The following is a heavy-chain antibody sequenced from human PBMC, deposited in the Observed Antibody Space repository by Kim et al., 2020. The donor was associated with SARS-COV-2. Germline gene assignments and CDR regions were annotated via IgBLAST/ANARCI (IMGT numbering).Heavy chain of an antibody. V-gene: IGHV4-39*01. CDR3: ARHVRYFTGWYEDYFDY. CDR2: IYYTGNT. Sequence: SETLSLTCTVSGGSISSSSYSWDWIRQPPGKGLEWIGTIYYTGNTYYNPPLESRVTISVDTSKNQFSLKLSSVTAADTAVYYCARHVRYFTGWYEDYFDYWGQGTLGTVSS. D-gene: IGHD6-19*01. J-gene: IGHJ4*02. CDR1: GGSISSSSYS.